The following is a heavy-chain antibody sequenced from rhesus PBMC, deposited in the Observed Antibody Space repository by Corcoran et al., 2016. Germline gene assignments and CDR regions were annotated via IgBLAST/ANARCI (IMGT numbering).Heavy chain of an antibody. V-gene: IGHV4-173*01. Sequence: QLQLQESGPGLVKPSETLSLTCAVSGGSISSNYWSWIRQPPGKGLAWIGRISGSGGSTDYNPSLKSPVTISTDTAKNQFSLKRSAVTAADTAGYYGARGWGWGRGGYFDYWGQGVLVTVSS. D-gene: IGHD7-45*01. J-gene: IGHJ4*01. CDR2: ISGSGGST. CDR3: ARGWGWGRGGYFDY. CDR1: GGSISSNY.